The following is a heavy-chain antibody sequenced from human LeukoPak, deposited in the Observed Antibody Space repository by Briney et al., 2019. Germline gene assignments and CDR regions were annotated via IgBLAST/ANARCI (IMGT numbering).Heavy chain of an antibody. CDR1: GYTFTSYY. J-gene: IGHJ3*02. D-gene: IGHD2-15*01. CDR2: INPSGGST. Sequence: ASVKVSCTASGYTFTSYYMHWVRQAPGQGLEWMGIINPSGGSTSYAQKFQGRVTMTRDTSTSTVYMELSSLRSEDTAVYYCARDLGYCSGGSCVNAFDIWGQGTMVTVSS. V-gene: IGHV1-46*01. CDR3: ARDLGYCSGGSCVNAFDI.